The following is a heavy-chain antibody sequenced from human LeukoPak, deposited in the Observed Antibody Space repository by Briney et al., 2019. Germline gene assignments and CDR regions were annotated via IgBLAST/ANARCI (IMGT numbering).Heavy chain of an antibody. CDR3: ARVTGSIDY. CDR2: MNPKSGYT. D-gene: IGHD1-26*01. CDR1: GYTFTNYD. Sequence: ASVKVSCKASGYTFTNYDINWVRQATGQGLEWMGWMNPKSGYTGYAQKFQGRVTMTRDTSISTADMELGSLRSEDTAVYYCARVTGSIDYWGQGTLVTVSS. V-gene: IGHV1-8*01. J-gene: IGHJ4*02.